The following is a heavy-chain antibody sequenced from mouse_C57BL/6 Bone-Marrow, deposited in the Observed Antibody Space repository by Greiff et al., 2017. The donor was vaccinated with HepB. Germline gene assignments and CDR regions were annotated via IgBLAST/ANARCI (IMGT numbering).Heavy chain of an antibody. V-gene: IGHV2-5*01. CDR2: IWRGGST. CDR1: GFSLTSYG. D-gene: IGHD1-2*01. J-gene: IGHJ4*01. Sequence: VQLQESGPGLVQPSQRLSITCTVSGFSLTSYGVHWVRQSPGKGLEWLGVIWRGGSTDYNAAFMSRLSITKDNSKSQVFFKMNSLQADDTAIYYCAKTLLLSYAMDYWGQGTSVTVSS. CDR3: AKTLLLSYAMDY.